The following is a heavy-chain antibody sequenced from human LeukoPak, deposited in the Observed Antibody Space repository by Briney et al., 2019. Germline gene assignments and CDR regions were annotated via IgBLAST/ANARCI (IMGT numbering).Heavy chain of an antibody. CDR3: AKTNGFFDY. CDR1: GFIYGSYG. CDR2: ISGSGDRT. D-gene: IGHD2-8*01. Sequence: GGSLRLSCDASGFIYGSYGMSWVRQAPGKGLEWVSSISGSGDRTYYADSVKGRFTISRDNSKNTLYLQMNSLRAEDTAVYHCAKTNGFFDYWGQGTLVTVSS. V-gene: IGHV3-23*01. J-gene: IGHJ4*02.